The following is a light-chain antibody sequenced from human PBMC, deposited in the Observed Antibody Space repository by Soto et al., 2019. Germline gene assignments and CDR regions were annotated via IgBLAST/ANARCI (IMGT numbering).Light chain of an antibody. CDR3: QQYDNWPPKT. J-gene: IGKJ4*01. Sequence: EIVMTQSPATLSVSLGERATLSCRASQSVSSNLAWYQQKPGQAPRLLIYGASKRATGFPVRFSGSGSRTEFTLTISSLQSEDVGVYYCQQYDNWPPKTFGGGTKVDIK. CDR1: QSVSSN. V-gene: IGKV3-15*01. CDR2: GAS.